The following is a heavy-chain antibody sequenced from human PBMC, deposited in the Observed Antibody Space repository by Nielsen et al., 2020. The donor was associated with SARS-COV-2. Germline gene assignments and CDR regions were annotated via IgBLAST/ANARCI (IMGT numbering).Heavy chain of an antibody. CDR1: GFTFTSHA. CDR3: ARVPTVGSLSYYYYGMDV. J-gene: IGHJ6*02. V-gene: IGHV3-23*01. D-gene: IGHD3-10*01. Sequence: GESLKISCAASGFTFTSHAMTWVRQAPGKGLEWVSGISSGSGDHTYYADSVKGRFTISRDSSQNTLYLHMNSLGAEDTAVYFYARVPTVGSLSYYYYGMDVWGQGTTVTVSS. CDR2: ISSGSGDHT.